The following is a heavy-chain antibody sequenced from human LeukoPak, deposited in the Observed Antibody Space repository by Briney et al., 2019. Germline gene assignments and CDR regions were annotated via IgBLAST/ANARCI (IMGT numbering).Heavy chain of an antibody. J-gene: IGHJ4*02. CDR3: ARGVAVAGTYFDY. CDR1: GGSFGGYY. V-gene: IGHV4-34*01. Sequence: SETLSLTCAVYGGSFGGYYWSWIRQPPGKGLEWIGEINHSGSTNYNPSLKSRVTISVDTSKDQFSLKLSSVTAADTAVYYCARGVAVAGTYFDYWGQGTLVTVSS. CDR2: INHSGST. D-gene: IGHD6-19*01.